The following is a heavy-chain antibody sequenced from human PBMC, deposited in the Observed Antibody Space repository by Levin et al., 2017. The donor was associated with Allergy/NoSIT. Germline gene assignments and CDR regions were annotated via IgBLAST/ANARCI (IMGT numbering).Heavy chain of an antibody. CDR2: IYSGGGT. CDR1: GFTVGNNY. CDR3: SSAPGFSDY. Sequence: PGGSLRRSCAASGFTVGNNYVAWVRQAPGKGLDWISVIYSGGGTYYADSVKGRFTISRDKSKNTVYLQMNSLRVEDTAVYYCSSAPGFSDYWGQGTLVTVSS. J-gene: IGHJ4*02. V-gene: IGHV3-66*01.